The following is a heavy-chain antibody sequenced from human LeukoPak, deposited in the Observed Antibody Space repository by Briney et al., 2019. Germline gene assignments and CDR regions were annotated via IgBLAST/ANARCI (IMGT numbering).Heavy chain of an antibody. D-gene: IGHD2-2*01. CDR3: AAYCSSTSCYSRGFDY. J-gene: IGHJ4*02. CDR1: GYTFTSYG. Sequence: ASVKVSCKASGYTFTSYGISWVRQAPGQGLEWMGRISAYNGNTNYAQKLQGRVTMTTDTSTSTAYMELRSLRSDDTAVYYCAAYCSSTSCYSRGFDYWGQGTLVTVSS. CDR2: ISAYNGNT. V-gene: IGHV1-18*01.